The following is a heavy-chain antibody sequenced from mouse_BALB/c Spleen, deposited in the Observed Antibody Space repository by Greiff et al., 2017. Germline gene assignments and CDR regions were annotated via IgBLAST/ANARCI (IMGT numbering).Heavy chain of an antibody. Sequence: QVQLQQSGAELVRPGTSVKISCKASGYAFTNYWLGWVKQRPGHGLEWIGDIYPGSGNTYYNEKFKGKATLTADKSSSTAYMQLSSLTSEDSAVYFCARSLKAWFAYWGQGTLVTVSA. J-gene: IGHJ3*01. CDR3: ARSLKAWFAY. V-gene: IGHV1-63*01. CDR2: IYPGSGNT. CDR1: GYAFTNYW.